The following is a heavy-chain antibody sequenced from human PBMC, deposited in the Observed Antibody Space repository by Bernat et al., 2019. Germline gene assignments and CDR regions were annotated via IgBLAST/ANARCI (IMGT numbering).Heavy chain of an antibody. J-gene: IGHJ5*02. CDR2: ISGRGFST. D-gene: IGHD4-17*01. Sequence: VHLLESGGGLVQPGGSLRLSCSASAFTFSTYAMNWVRQAPGKGLEWVSTISGRGFSTYYADSVKGRFTISRDNSKNTLSLQMNSMRAEDTAVYYCAKELRSSENWFDPWGQGTLVTVSS. CDR3: AKELRSSENWFDP. CDR1: AFTFSTYA. V-gene: IGHV3-23*01.